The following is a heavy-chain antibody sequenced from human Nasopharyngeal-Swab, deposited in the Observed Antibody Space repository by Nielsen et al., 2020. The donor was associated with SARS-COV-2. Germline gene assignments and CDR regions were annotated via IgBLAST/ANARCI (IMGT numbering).Heavy chain of an antibody. CDR2: INHSGST. V-gene: IGHV4-34*01. D-gene: IGHD6-13*01. CDR3: ARGPTQQLVRDY. J-gene: IGHJ4*02. Sequence: WIRQPPGKGLEWIGEINHSGSTNYNPSLKSRVTISVDTSKNLFSLKLSSVTAADTAVYYCARGPTQQLVRDYWGQGTLVTVSS.